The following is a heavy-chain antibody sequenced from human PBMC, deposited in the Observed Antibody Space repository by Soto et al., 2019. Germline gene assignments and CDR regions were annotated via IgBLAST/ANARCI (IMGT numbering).Heavy chain of an antibody. J-gene: IGHJ5*02. D-gene: IGHD3-3*01. CDR3: ARDRMANYDFWSGYYPTNWFDP. V-gene: IGHV3-66*01. CDR1: GLIVNNNF. Sequence: GGSLRLSCEASGLIVNNNFMNWVRQAPGRGLEWVSVINPEGRTYYADSVKDRFTISRDTSKNTLYLQMNSLRVEDTAVYYYARDRMANYDFWSGYYPTNWFDPWGQGTLVTVSS. CDR2: INPEGRT.